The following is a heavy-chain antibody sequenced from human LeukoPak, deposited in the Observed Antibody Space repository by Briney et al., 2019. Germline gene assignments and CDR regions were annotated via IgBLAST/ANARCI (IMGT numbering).Heavy chain of an antibody. V-gene: IGHV3-33*08. CDR3: ARDFNPGPNYYGSGAGPFSLDI. Sequence: QAGGSLRLSCAASGFTFSSYGMHWVRQAPGKGLEWVAVIWYDGSNKYYADSVKGRFTISRDNSKNTLYLQMNSLRAEDTAVYYCARDFNPGPNYYGSGAGPFSLDIWGQGTMVTVSS. CDR1: GFTFSSYG. D-gene: IGHD3-10*01. J-gene: IGHJ3*02. CDR2: IWYDGSNK.